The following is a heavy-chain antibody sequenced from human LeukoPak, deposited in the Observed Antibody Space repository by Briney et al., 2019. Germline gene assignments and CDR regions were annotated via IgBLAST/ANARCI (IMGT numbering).Heavy chain of an antibody. J-gene: IGHJ4*02. D-gene: IGHD5-12*01. CDR3: ARAWMPTYFDY. CDR2: ISSSGSTI. Sequence: GGSLRLSCAASGFTFSSYEMNWVRQAPGKGLEWVSYISSSGSTIYYADYVKGRFTISRDNAKNSLYLQMNSLRAEDTAVYYCARAWMPTYFDYWGQGTLVTVSS. CDR1: GFTFSSYE. V-gene: IGHV3-48*03.